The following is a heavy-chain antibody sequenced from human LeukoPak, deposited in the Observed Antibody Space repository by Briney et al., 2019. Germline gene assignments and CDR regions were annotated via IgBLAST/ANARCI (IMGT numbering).Heavy chain of an antibody. CDR3: AKGLHGGVGYGVDV. V-gene: IGHV3-23*01. CDR1: GFTFSNYA. J-gene: IGHJ6*02. CDR2: ISGTGGRT. D-gene: IGHD3-16*01. Sequence: GGSLRLSCTASGFTFSNYAMTWVRQAPGEGLEWVSSISGTGGRTYSADSVKGRFTISRDNSKNTLYLQMKNLRVEHTAVYYCAKGLHGGVGYGVDVWGQGTTVSVSS.